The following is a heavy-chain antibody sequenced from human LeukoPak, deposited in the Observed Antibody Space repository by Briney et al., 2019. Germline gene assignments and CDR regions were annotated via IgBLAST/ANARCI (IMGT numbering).Heavy chain of an antibody. Sequence: GGSLRLSCAASGFSFDDYDMAWLRQAPGKGLEWVSDIDWKGRPTSYADSVKGRFTISRDNAKKSLYLQMDSLRAEDAALYYCAREVYRIGVGGFDPWGQGTLVIVSS. D-gene: IGHD6-19*01. CDR3: AREVYRIGVGGFDP. CDR2: IDWKGRPT. CDR1: GFSFDDYD. J-gene: IGHJ5*02. V-gene: IGHV3-20*04.